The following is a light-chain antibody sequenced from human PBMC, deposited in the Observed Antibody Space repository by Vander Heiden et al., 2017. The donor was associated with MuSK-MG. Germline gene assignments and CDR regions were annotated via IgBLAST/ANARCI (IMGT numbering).Light chain of an antibody. CDR3: QQDYSTPLT. CDR1: QSVLYSSDNKNY. V-gene: IGKV4-1*01. CDR2: WAS. Sequence: DIVMTQSPDSLAVSLGERATINCKSSQSVLYSSDNKNYLAWYQQKPRQPPKLLIYWASTRESAVPDRFSGSASGTDFTLTISRLHAEHLARYYCQQDYSTPLTFGGWTKVEIK. J-gene: IGKJ4*01.